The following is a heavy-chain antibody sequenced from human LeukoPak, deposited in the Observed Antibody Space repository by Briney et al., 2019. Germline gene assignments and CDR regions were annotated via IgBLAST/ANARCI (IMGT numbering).Heavy chain of an antibody. J-gene: IGHJ3*02. CDR1: GYTFTGYY. V-gene: IGHV1-2*02. Sequence: ASVKVSCKASGYTFTGYYMHWVRQAPGQGLEWMGWINPNSGGTNYAQKFQGRATMTRDTSISTAYMELSRLRSDDTAVYYCASASTMVQAEDAFDIWGQGTMVTVSS. D-gene: IGHD3-10*01. CDR3: ASASTMVQAEDAFDI. CDR2: INPNSGGT.